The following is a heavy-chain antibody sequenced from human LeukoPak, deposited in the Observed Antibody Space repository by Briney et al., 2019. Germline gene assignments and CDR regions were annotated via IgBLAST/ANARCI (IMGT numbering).Heavy chain of an antibody. J-gene: IGHJ3*02. Sequence: GGSLRLSCAASGFTFSDYTMNWVRQAPGKGLEWVSSISSSSSYIYYADSVKGRFTISRDNSKNTLYLHMNSLSAEDTAVYYCVKDVLFAVGDAFDIWGQGTMVTVSS. CDR3: VKDVLFAVGDAFDI. V-gene: IGHV3-21*01. CDR2: ISSSSSYI. D-gene: IGHD3-10*02. CDR1: GFTFSDYT.